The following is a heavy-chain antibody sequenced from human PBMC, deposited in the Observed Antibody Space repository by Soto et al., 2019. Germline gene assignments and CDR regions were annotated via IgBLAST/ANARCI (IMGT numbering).Heavy chain of an antibody. D-gene: IGHD2-8*01. CDR2: LSTSGRT. CDR1: GDSIGNFY. V-gene: IGHV4-4*07. J-gene: IGHJ2*01. CDR3: ARGMGRYFDL. Sequence: PSETLSLTCTVSGDSIGNFYWSWIRQPAGKGLESIGRLSTSGRTNYSPSLQSRVTMSLDTSKNRFSLRLTPVSAADTDVYFCARGMGRYFDLWGRGPLVTVYS.